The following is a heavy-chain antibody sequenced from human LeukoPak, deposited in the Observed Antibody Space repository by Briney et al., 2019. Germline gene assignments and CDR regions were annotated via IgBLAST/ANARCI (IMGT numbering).Heavy chain of an antibody. J-gene: IGHJ6*02. CDR1: GFTFFSYV. CDR2: ISYDGSNK. V-gene: IGHV3-30*18. Sequence: GGSPRLSCAASGFTFFSYVMHWGRHALGKGLGWGSVISYDGSNKYYADSVKGRFTISRDNSKNTLYLQMNSLRAEDTAVYYCAKENTAMPNYYYYYGMDVWGQGTTVTVSS. D-gene: IGHD5-18*01. CDR3: AKENTAMPNYYYYYGMDV.